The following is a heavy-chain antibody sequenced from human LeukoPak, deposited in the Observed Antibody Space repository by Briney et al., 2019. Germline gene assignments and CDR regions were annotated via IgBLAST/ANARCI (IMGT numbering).Heavy chain of an antibody. CDR3: ARDKRRGELGATTD. J-gene: IGHJ4*02. CDR2: ISAYNGNT. D-gene: IGHD1-26*01. CDR1: GYTFTSYG. V-gene: IGHV1-18*01. Sequence: TSVKVSCKASGYTFTSYGISWVRQAPGQGLEWMEWISAYNGNTNYAQKLQGRVTMTTDTSTSTAYMELRSLRSDDTAVYYCARDKRRGELGATTDWGQGTLVTVSS.